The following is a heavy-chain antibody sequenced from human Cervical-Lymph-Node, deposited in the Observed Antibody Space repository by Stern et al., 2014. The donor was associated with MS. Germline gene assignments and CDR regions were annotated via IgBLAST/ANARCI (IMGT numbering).Heavy chain of an antibody. CDR1: GVSITSHY. V-gene: IGHV4-59*11. CDR3: ARAMWSDFLGNWLDP. CDR2: MFHNGRT. J-gene: IGHJ5*02. Sequence: VQLLESGPGLVRPSETLSLTCSVSGVSITSHYWNWIRQSPGKGLEWIGYMFHNGRTDYNPSLRGRVSISIDTSKRQFSLTLTSVTAADTAVYYCARAMWSDFLGNWLDPWGQGALVTVSS. D-gene: IGHD3-3*01.